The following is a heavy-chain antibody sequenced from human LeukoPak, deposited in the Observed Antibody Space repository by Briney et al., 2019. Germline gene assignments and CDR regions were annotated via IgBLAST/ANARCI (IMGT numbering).Heavy chain of an antibody. CDR1: GYTFTGHY. CDR2: INPNSGDT. Sequence: ASVKVPCRASGYTFTGHYMLWVRQAPGQGLVWVGWINPNSGDTNYAQKFQGRVTMTRDTSISTAYMELSSLRSDDTAVYYCAVSYSSSWGSFDYWGQGTLVTVSS. J-gene: IGHJ4*02. V-gene: IGHV1-2*02. D-gene: IGHD6-13*01. CDR3: AVSYSSSWGSFDY.